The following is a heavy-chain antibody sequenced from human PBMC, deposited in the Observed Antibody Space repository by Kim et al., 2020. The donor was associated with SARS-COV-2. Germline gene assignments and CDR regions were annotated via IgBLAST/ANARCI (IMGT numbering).Heavy chain of an antibody. J-gene: IGHJ6*02. CDR1: GFTFSSYD. Sequence: GGSLRLSCAASGFTFSSYDMHWVRQATGKGLEWVSAIGTAGDTYYPGSVKGRFTISRENAKNSLYLQMNSLRAGETAVYYCARENVLYGMDVWGQGTTVTVSS. V-gene: IGHV3-13*04. CDR2: IGTAGDT. CDR3: ARENVLYGMDV. D-gene: IGHD2-8*01.